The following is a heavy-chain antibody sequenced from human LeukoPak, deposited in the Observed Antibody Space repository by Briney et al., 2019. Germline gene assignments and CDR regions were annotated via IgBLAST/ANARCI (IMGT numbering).Heavy chain of an antibody. D-gene: IGHD5-12*01. J-gene: IGHJ4*02. Sequence: GGSLRLSCAASGFTFSIYWMSWVRQAPGKGLEWVSVIYSGGSTYYADSVKGRFTISRDNSKNTLYLQMNSLRAEDTAVYYCATNIVATIEDYWGQGTLVTVSS. CDR2: IYSGGST. CDR3: ATNIVATIEDY. CDR1: GFTFSIYW. V-gene: IGHV3-66*01.